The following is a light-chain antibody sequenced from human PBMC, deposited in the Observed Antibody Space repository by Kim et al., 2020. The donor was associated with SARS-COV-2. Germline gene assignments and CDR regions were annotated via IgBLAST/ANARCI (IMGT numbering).Light chain of an antibody. V-gene: IGKV3-11*01. Sequence: WAPVERAALSCRASRSVSSYFAWYQQKPGQAPRLLIYDASNRSTGIPARFIGGGYGTDFTLTSSRLGPVDFTVYYCLQRSDWPPTFGRGTKVDIK. CDR2: DAS. CDR1: RSVSSY. CDR3: LQRSDWPPT. J-gene: IGKJ3*01.